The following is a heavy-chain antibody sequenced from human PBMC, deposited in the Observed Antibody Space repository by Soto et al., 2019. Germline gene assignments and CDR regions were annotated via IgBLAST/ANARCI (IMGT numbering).Heavy chain of an antibody. Sequence: SETLSLTCTVSGGSISSGDYYWSWIRQPPGKGLEWIGYIYYSGSTYYNPSLKSRVTISVDTSKNQFSLKLSSVTAADTAVYYCPRDLRGYSYGYDYWGQGTLVTVSS. CDR2: IYYSGST. D-gene: IGHD5-18*01. V-gene: IGHV4-30-4*01. CDR1: GGSISSGDYY. J-gene: IGHJ4*01. CDR3: PRDLRGYSYGYDY.